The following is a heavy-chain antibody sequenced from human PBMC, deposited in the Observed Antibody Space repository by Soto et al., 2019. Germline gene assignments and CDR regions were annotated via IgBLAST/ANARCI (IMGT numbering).Heavy chain of an antibody. V-gene: IGHV3-23*01. CDR2: INTSGGGT. J-gene: IGHJ4*02. Sequence: GGSLRLSCAASGFTFRNYAMSWVRQAPGTGLEWVSTINTSGGGTYYADSVKGRFTISRDNSKNTLDLQMNSLKAEDTAVYYCAKAPPFTTYLDFWGLGTLVTVSS. D-gene: IGHD2-2*01. CDR3: AKAPPFTTYLDF. CDR1: GFTFRNYA.